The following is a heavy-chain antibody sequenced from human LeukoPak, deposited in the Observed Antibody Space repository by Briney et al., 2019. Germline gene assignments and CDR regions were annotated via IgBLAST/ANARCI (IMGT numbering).Heavy chain of an antibody. V-gene: IGHV4-30-4*01. D-gene: IGHD3-22*01. CDR3: ARAQNYYDSSGYLSYFDY. CDR2: IYYSGST. J-gene: IGHJ4*02. Sequence: PSETLSLTCTVSGGSISSGDYYWSWIRQPPGKGLEWIGYIYYSGSTYYNPSLKSRVTISLDTSKNQFSLKLSSVTAADTAVYYCARAQNYYDSSGYLSYFDYWGQGTLVTVSS. CDR1: GGSISSGDYY.